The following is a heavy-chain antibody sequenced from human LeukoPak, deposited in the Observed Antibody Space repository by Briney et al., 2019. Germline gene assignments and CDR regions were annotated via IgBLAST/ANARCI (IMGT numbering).Heavy chain of an antibody. J-gene: IGHJ5*02. Sequence: SETLSLTCAVYGGSFSGYYWSWIRQPPGKGLEWIGSIYYSGSTYYNPSLKSRVTISVDTSKNQFSLKLSSVTAADTAVYYCARSSGYSSSGGLNWFDTWGQGTLVTVSS. V-gene: IGHV4-34*01. CDR3: ARSSGYSSSGGLNWFDT. CDR2: IYYSGST. CDR1: GGSFSGYY. D-gene: IGHD6-13*01.